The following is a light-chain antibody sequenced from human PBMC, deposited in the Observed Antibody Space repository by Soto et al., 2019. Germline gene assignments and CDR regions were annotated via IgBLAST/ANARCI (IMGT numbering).Light chain of an antibody. Sequence: QSVLTKPPSASGTPGQRVTISCSGSSSNIGSNTVNWYQHLPGTAPKLLIYSNNQRPSGVPDRFSGSKSGTSASLAISGLQSEDESDYYCAAWDDSLDVYVFGTGTKLTVL. CDR2: SNN. CDR3: AAWDDSLDVYV. CDR1: SSNIGSNT. V-gene: IGLV1-44*01. J-gene: IGLJ1*01.